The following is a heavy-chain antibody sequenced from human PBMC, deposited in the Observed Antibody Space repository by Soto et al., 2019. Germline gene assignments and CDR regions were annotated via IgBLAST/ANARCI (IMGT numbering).Heavy chain of an antibody. D-gene: IGHD6-13*01. CDR3: ARVGVGLAAPRVWPY. J-gene: IGHJ4*02. V-gene: IGHV1-18*01. CDR2: INPYNGNT. Sequence: QVQLAQSGAEVKKPGASVKVSCKASGYTFTSYGISWVRQAPGQGLEWMAWINPYNGNTKYAEKFLGRVTVTTDTSTATAYMEVRRLTSADTAVFYCARVGVGLAAPRVWPYWGQGTPVTVSS. CDR1: GYTFTSYG.